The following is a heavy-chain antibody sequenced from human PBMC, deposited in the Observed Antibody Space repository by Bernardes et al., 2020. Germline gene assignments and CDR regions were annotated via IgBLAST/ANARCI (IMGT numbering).Heavy chain of an antibody. Sequence: SEPLSLTCTVSGDSIISYYLNWIRQSPGKGLEWIGYISYSGSTNYNPSLKNRATISVDTSKNQFSLKVTSVTAADTAVYYCARVQQLVLGSGFDPWGQGTLVTVS. D-gene: IGHD6-13*01. J-gene: IGHJ5*02. V-gene: IGHV4-59*01. CDR3: ARVQQLVLGSGFDP. CDR2: ISYSGST. CDR1: GDSIISYY.